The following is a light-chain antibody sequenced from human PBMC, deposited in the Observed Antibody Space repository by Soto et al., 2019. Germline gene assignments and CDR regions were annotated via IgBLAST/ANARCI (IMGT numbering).Light chain of an antibody. V-gene: IGLV2-14*01. CDR2: EVS. Sequence: QSALIQPASVSGSPGQSITISCTGTSSDVGGYNYVSWLQHHPGKAPKLIIYEVSYRPSGVSNRFSGSKSGDTASLTISGLQAEDEADYYCSSFTNTITRYAFGTGTKLTVL. J-gene: IGLJ1*01. CDR1: SSDVGGYNY. CDR3: SSFTNTITRYA.